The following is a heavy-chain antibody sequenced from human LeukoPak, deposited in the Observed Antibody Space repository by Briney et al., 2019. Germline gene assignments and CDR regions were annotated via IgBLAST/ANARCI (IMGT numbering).Heavy chain of an antibody. D-gene: IGHD1-26*01. CDR1: GYTFTSSY. Sequence: ASVKVSCKASGYTFTSSYMHWVRQAPGQGLEWMGIINPSGGSTSYAQKFQGRVTMTRDMSTSTVYMELSSLRSEDTAVYYCARESHIVGATGDYWFDPWGQGTLVTVSS. J-gene: IGHJ5*02. CDR2: INPSGGST. V-gene: IGHV1-46*01. CDR3: ARESHIVGATGDYWFDP.